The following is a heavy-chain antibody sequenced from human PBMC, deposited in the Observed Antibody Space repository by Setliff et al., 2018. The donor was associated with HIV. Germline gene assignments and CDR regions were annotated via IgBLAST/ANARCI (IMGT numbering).Heavy chain of an antibody. CDR1: GYTFSGYY. Sequence: GASVKVSCKASGYTFSGYYLHWVRQAPGQGLEWMGWINPNSGDTDYAQKFQDRVTMTRDTSISTAYMELSRLKSDDTAVYYCASKGGSENYPDSDAFDIWGQGTLVTVSS. J-gene: IGHJ3*02. CDR2: INPNSGDT. D-gene: IGHD3-10*01. CDR3: ASKGGSENYPDSDAFDI. V-gene: IGHV1-2*02.